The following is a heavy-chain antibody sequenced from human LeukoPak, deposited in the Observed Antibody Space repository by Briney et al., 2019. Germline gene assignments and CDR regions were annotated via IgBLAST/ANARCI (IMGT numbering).Heavy chain of an antibody. J-gene: IGHJ5*02. Sequence: GGSLRLSCAASGFTFSSYWMTWVRQAPGKGLEWVASIKQDGSEKYCVDSVKGRFTISRDNAKNSLYLLMNSLRAEDTAVYYCARGRAGDWFDPWGQGTLVTVSS. CDR1: GFTFSSYW. V-gene: IGHV3-7*01. CDR3: ARGRAGDWFDP. CDR2: IKQDGSEK. D-gene: IGHD7-27*01.